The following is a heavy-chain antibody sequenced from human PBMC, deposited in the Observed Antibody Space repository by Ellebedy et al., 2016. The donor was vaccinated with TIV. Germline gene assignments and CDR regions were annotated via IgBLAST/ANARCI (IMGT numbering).Heavy chain of an antibody. CDR2: MNANDGDT. D-gene: IGHD4-17*01. CDR3: ARAAAMTKVSSPSAY. CDR1: GYTFTSYY. J-gene: IGHJ4*02. V-gene: IGHV1-46*01. Sequence: AASVKVSCKASGYTFTSYYIHWMRQAPGQGLEWMGIMNANDGDTTYAQKFQGRVTMTRDTSTPTVYMELTSLRFEDTAVYYYARAAAMTKVSSPSAYWGQGTLVTVSS.